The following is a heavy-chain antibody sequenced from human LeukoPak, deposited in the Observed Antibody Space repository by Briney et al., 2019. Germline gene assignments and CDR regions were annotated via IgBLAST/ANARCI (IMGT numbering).Heavy chain of an antibody. CDR3: ATFPWWSLRSDRSDDAFDI. V-gene: IGHV1-69*01. CDR1: GGTFSSYA. CDR2: IIPIFGTA. Sequence: SVKVSCKASGGTFSSYAISWVRQAPGQGLEWMGGIIPIFGTANYAQKFQGRVTITADESTSTAYMELSSLRSEDTAVYYCATFPWWSLRSDRSDDAFDIWGQGTMVTVSS. J-gene: IGHJ3*02. D-gene: IGHD4-23*01.